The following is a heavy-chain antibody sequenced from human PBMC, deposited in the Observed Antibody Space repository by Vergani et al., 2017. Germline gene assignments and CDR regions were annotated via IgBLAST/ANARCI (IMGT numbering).Heavy chain of an antibody. D-gene: IGHD1-26*01. CDR2: LSASDRRT. CDR3: ARRRRAXGMDDFYYYYYMDV. J-gene: IGHJ6*03. Sequence: EVQLLESGGDLVQPGGSLRLSCAASGFTFIMHAMSWVRQAPGKGLEWVSTLSASDRRTHYADSVKGRFTISRDNAKNSLYLQMNSLRAEDTAVYYCARRRRAXGMDDFYYYYYMDVWGKGTTVTVSS. CDR1: GFTFIMHA. V-gene: IGHV3-23*01.